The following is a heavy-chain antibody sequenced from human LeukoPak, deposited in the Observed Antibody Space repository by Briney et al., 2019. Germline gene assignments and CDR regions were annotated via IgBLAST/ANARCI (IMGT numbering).Heavy chain of an antibody. Sequence: GGSLRLSCAASGFTFSSYSMNWVRQAPGQGLEWVSSISSSSSYIYYADSVKGRFTISRDNAKNSLYLQMNSLRAEDTAVYYCAKDHWATVTKGGYFDYWGQGTLVTVSS. D-gene: IGHD4-17*01. V-gene: IGHV3-21*04. CDR1: GFTFSSYS. CDR2: ISSSSSYI. CDR3: AKDHWATVTKGGYFDY. J-gene: IGHJ4*02.